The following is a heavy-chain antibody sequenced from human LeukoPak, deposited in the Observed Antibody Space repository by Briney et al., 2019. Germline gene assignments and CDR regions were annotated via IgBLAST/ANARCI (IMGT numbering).Heavy chain of an antibody. D-gene: IGHD3-22*01. CDR1: GFTVSSNY. CDR3: ARGPSYYYDSSGYYVG. V-gene: IGHV3-53*01. Sequence: GGSLRLSCAASGFTVSSNYMSWVRQAPGKGLEWVSVIYSGGSTYYADSVKGRFTISRDNSKNTLYLQMNSLRAEDAAVYYCARGPSYYYDSSGYYVGWGQGTLVTVSS. CDR2: IYSGGST. J-gene: IGHJ4*02.